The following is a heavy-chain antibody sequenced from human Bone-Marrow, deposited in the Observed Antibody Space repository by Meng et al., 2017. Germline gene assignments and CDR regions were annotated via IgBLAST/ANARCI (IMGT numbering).Heavy chain of an antibody. V-gene: IGHV3-30*03. D-gene: IGHD1-14*01. CDR1: GCIFGDYG. CDR3: ASLLSGRFDL. CDR2: IPSDLSTNK. J-gene: IGHJ5*02. Sequence: QGRRVVSGGDVVQPGGSVRLSCASSGCIFGDYGINWVRQAPGKGPEWVGIIPSDLSTNKYYAAFEKGRFTIARDNSKTTLLLQMNNLRAEDTAVYYCASLLSGRFDLWGQGTLVTVSS.